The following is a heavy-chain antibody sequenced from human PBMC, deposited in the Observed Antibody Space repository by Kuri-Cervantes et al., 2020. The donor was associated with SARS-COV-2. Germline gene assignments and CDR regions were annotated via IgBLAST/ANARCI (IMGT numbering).Heavy chain of an antibody. CDR2: IYYSGST. J-gene: IGHJ4*02. CDR3: ARGAYCSSTGCYNENYFDY. V-gene: IGHV4-39*07. D-gene: IGHD2-2*02. CDR1: GGSISSSSYY. Sequence: SETLSLTCTASGGSISSSSYYWGWIRQPPGKGLEWIGSIYYSGSTYYNPSLKCRVTISVDTSKNQFSLKLSAVTAADTAVYYSARGAYCSSTGCYNENYFDYWGQGTLVTVSS.